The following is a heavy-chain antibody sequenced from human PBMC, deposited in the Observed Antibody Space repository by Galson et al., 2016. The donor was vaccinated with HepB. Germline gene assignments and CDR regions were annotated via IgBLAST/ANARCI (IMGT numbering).Heavy chain of an antibody. J-gene: IGHJ4*02. D-gene: IGHD6-6*01. CDR1: SGSISSYY. CDR2: IYYSGST. CDR3: ARGEEYSLPLKY. V-gene: IGHV4-59*01. Sequence: SETLSLTCIVSSGSISSYYWSWIRQPPGKGLEWTGYIYYSGSTNYNPSLKNRVTMSVDTSNNQFSLKLSSVTAADTAVYYCARGEEYSLPLKYWGQGTLVTVSS.